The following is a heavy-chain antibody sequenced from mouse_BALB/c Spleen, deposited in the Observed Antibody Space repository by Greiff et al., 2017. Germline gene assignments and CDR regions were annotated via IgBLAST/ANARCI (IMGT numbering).Heavy chain of an antibody. J-gene: IGHJ2*01. CDR2: ISSGGST. D-gene: IGHD3-1*01. V-gene: IGHV5-6-5*01. CDR1: GFTFSSYA. Sequence: EVQVVESGGGLVKPGGSLKLSCAASGFTFSSYAMSWVRQTPEKRLEWVASISSGGSTYYPDSVKGRFTISRDNARNILYLQMSSLRSEDTAMYYCARRGRAYFDYWGQGTTLTVSS. CDR3: ARRGRAYFDY.